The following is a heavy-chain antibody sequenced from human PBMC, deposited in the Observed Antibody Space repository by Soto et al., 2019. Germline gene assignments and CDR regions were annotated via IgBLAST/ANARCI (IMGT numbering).Heavy chain of an antibody. Sequence: QVQLVESGGGVVQPGRSLRLSCAASGFTFSSYGMHWVRQAPGKGLEWVAVIWYDGSNKYYADSVKGRFTISRDNSKNTLYLQMNSLRGEDTAVYYCARDQADSYGSGSYDKEYYYYYMDVWGKGTTVTVSS. CDR1: GFTFSSYG. D-gene: IGHD3-10*01. CDR2: IWYDGSNK. J-gene: IGHJ6*03. CDR3: ARDQADSYGSGSYDKEYYYYYMDV. V-gene: IGHV3-33*01.